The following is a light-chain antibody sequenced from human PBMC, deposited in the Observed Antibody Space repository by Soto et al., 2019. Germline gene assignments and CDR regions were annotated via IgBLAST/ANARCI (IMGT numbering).Light chain of an antibody. J-gene: IGLJ1*01. CDR3: SSYAGINGFYV. CDR1: SSNIGAPYD. CDR2: GNG. V-gene: IGLV1-40*01. Sequence: QSVLTQPPSVSGAPGQRVTISCTGSSSNIGAPYDVHWYQQLPGTGPKLLIYGNGNRPSGVPDRFSGSKSGSSAFLAISGVQAEDEGDYYCSSYAGINGFYVFGTGTKLTVL.